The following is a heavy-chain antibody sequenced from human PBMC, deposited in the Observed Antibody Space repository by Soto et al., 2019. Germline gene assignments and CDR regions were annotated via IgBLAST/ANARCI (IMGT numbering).Heavy chain of an antibody. J-gene: IGHJ6*02. D-gene: IGHD3-10*01. CDR2: ISGYNGNT. CDR1: GYTFTSYG. Sequence: QVQLVKSGAEVKKPGASVKVSCKASGYTFTSYGVSWVRQAPGQGLEWMGGISGYNGNTNYAQKLQGRVTMTTDTSTSTADMEQRSLRSDDTAVYYCARAGKYYYGSGSPYYYGMDVWGQGITVTVSS. V-gene: IGHV1-18*04. CDR3: ARAGKYYYGSGSPYYYGMDV.